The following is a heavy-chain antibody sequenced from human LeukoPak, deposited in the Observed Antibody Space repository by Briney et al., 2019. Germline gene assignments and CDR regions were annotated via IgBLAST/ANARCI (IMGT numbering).Heavy chain of an antibody. CDR3: VTSSGGWYFN. CDR1: GFTFSSYA. Sequence: PGGSVRLSCSASGFTFSSYAMHWVRQAPGKGLDFVSAITANGVNTYYADCVKGRFTISRDNSKDALYLQMSSLRPEDTAVYSCVTSSGGWYFNWGQGTLVTVSS. CDR2: ITANGVNT. D-gene: IGHD6-19*01. J-gene: IGHJ4*02. V-gene: IGHV3-64D*06.